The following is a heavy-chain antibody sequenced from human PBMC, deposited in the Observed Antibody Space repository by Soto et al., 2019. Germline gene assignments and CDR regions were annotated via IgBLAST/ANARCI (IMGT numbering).Heavy chain of an antibody. CDR2: IYYSGIS. J-gene: IGHJ6*02. CDR3: ARNGYTYGMDV. D-gene: IGHD5-18*01. V-gene: IGHV4-31*03. Sequence: PSETLSLTCTVSGGSTISGGFYWSWIRQHPGKGLEWIGYIYYSGISYYNPSLKSRVSISLDTSRNQFSMTLNSVTAADTAVYYCARNGYTYGMDVWGQGATVTVSS. CDR1: GGSTISGGFY.